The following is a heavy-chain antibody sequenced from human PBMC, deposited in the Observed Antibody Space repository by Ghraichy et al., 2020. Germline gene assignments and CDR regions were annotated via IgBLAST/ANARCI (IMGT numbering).Heavy chain of an antibody. V-gene: IGHV4-59*11. CDR1: GGSINSHY. D-gene: IGHD3-3*01. J-gene: IGHJ6*02. CDR3: ARYRGDDFWSGFSMDV. CDR2: VFFNGST. Sequence: SETLSLTCTVSGGSINSHYWSWIRQSPGKGLEWIGYVFFNGSTNYNPSLQIRVTISVDSSGKHFSLKMRSVTASDTAISYCARYRGDDFWSGFSMDVWGPGTAVTVS.